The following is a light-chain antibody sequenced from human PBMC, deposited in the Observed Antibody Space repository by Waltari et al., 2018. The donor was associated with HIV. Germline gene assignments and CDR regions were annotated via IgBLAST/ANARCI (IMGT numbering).Light chain of an antibody. Sequence: EIVMTQSPAPLSVSPGGGATLSCRASQSVSSNLAWYQQKPGQAPRLLIYGASTRATGVPARFSGSGSGTEFTLTISSLQSEDFAIYYCQQYDDWPPLTFGGGTKVEIK. CDR1: QSVSSN. J-gene: IGKJ4*01. CDR3: QQYDDWPPLT. V-gene: IGKV3-15*01. CDR2: GAS.